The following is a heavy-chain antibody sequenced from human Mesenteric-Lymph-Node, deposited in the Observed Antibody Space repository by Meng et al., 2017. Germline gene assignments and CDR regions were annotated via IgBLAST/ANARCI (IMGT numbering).Heavy chain of an antibody. J-gene: IGHJ5*02. D-gene: IGHD3-22*01. CDR3: ARDFGLYVSGTYYTDNCFAP. CDR2: INGDGSST. V-gene: IGHV3-74*01. CDR1: GFTFSHYW. Sequence: GGSLRLSCVASGFTFSHYWMHWVRQVPGKGLVWVSRINGDGSSTTYADSVKGRFTISRDNAKNTLSLQMNNLRAEDTAVYYCARDFGLYVSGTYYTDNCFAPWGQGTLVTVSS.